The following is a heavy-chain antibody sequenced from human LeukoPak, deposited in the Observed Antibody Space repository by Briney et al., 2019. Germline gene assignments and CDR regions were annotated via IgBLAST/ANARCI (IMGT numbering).Heavy chain of an antibody. J-gene: IGHJ4*02. CDR2: INHSGST. CDR1: GVSISSSNSY. Sequence: SETLSLTCTVSGVSISSSNSYWGWIRQPPGKGLEWIGEINHSGSTNYNPSLKSRVTISVDTSKNQFSLKLSSVTAADTAVYYCARRPGGYYDSRQIKHPFDYWGQGTLVTVSS. CDR3: ARRPGGYYDSRQIKHPFDY. D-gene: IGHD3-22*01. V-gene: IGHV4-39*07.